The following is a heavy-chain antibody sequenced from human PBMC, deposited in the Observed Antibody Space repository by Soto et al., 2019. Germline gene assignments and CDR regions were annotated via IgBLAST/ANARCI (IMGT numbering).Heavy chain of an antibody. CDR2: IILCTGNT. CDR3: ARGNDYVSE. Sequence: SVKVSCKAPGFTLTGSLVQWVRQARGQRLEWMGWIILCTGNTNYAQNFQGRVTINRHISTSTVYMELSSLRSEDTAVYYCARGNDYVSEWGKGTTVTVSS. D-gene: IGHD4-17*01. V-gene: IGHV1-58*01. J-gene: IGHJ6*04. CDR1: GFTLTGSL.